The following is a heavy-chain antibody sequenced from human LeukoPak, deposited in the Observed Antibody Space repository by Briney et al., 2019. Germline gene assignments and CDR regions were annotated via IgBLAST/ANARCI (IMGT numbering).Heavy chain of an antibody. V-gene: IGHV1-18*01. Sequence: GASVKVSCKASGYTFTSYGISWVRQAPGQGLEWMGWISAYNGNTNYAQKLQGRVTMTTDTSTSTAYMELRSLRSDDTAVYYCARDSRGCSSTSCYDYYYYYMDVWGKGTTVTVSS. CDR2: ISAYNGNT. J-gene: IGHJ6*03. CDR1: GYTFTSYG. CDR3: ARDSRGCSSTSCYDYYYYYMDV. D-gene: IGHD2-2*01.